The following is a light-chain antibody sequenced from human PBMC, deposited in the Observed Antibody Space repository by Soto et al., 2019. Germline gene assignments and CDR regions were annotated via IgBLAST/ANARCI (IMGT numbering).Light chain of an antibody. CDR1: QSVSSS. CDR2: HAS. Sequence: IVMTQSPAALAGSPVETVTLSCRASQSVSSSLAWYQQKPGQAPRLIIYHASTGATGIPARFIGSRSGTDCTLTITSLQPEDVAVFYCLQYHHWPLTFGGGTKVDIK. CDR3: LQYHHWPLT. V-gene: IGKV3-15*01. J-gene: IGKJ4*01.